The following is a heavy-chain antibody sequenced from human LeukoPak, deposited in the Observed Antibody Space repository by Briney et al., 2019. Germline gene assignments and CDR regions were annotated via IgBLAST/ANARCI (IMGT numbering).Heavy chain of an antibody. Sequence: GGTLRLSCAVSGFTFTTYGMSWVRQAPGKGLEWVSAISGSGGSTYYADSGKGRFTISRDNSKNTLYLQMNSLRAEDTAVYYCAKDPSQWSAYYYDSSGYYWYYWGQGTLVTVSS. D-gene: IGHD3-22*01. V-gene: IGHV3-23*01. CDR2: ISGSGGST. CDR1: GFTFTTYG. J-gene: IGHJ4*02. CDR3: AKDPSQWSAYYYDSSGYYWYY.